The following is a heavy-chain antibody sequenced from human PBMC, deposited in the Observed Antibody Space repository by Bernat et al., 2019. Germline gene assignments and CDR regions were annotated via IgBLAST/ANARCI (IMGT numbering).Heavy chain of an antibody. D-gene: IGHD2-15*01. Sequence: QLQLQESGPGLVKPSETLSLTCTVSGGSISSSSYYWGWIRQPPGKGLEWIGSIYYSGSTYYNPSLKSRVTVSVDTAKNQFSRLLSSVRAADTAVYYCARHAEGVAAHFGYWGQGTLVTVSS. CDR2: IYYSGST. V-gene: IGHV4-39*01. CDR3: ARHAEGVAAHFGY. CDR1: GGSISSSSYY. J-gene: IGHJ4*02.